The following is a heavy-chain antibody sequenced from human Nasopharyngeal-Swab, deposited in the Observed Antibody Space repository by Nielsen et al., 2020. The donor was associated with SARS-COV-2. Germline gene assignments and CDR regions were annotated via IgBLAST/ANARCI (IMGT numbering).Heavy chain of an antibody. D-gene: IGHD2-15*01. Sequence: GESLKISCQASGYTFTSFWIGWVRQMPGKGLEWMGIIFPGDSETRYSPSFQGQVTISADKSITTAHLQWRSLKASDTAMYYCARPGGYCSGGNCYSAEYFQYWGQGTLVTVSS. CDR2: IFPGDSET. CDR3: ARPGGYCSGGNCYSAEYFQY. V-gene: IGHV5-51*01. J-gene: IGHJ1*01. CDR1: GYTFTSFW.